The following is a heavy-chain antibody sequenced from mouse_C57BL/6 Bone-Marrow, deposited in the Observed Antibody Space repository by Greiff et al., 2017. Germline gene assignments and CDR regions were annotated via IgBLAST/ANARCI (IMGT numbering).Heavy chain of an antibody. J-gene: IGHJ2*01. CDR1: GFTFSSYG. Sequence: EVHLVESGGDLVKPGGSLKLSCAASGFTFSSYGMSWVRQTPDKRLEWVATISSGGSYTYYPDSVKGRFTISRDNAKNTLYLQMSSLKAEDTAMYYCARRRYDYDGGYYFDYWGQGTTLTVSS. D-gene: IGHD2-4*01. CDR3: ARRRYDYDGGYYFDY. V-gene: IGHV5-6*01. CDR2: ISSGGSYT.